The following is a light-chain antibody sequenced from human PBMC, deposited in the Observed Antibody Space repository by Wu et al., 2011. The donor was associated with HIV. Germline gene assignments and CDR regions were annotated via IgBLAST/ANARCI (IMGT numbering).Light chain of an antibody. Sequence: EIVLTQSPATLSLSPGERATLSCRASQSVSSYLVWYQHKSGQAPRLLMYDASNRATGIPARFSGSGSGTDFTLTISSLEPEDFAVYYCQAVYQLALTFGQGTRLEIK. V-gene: IGKV3-11*01. CDR1: QSVSSY. CDR2: DAS. J-gene: IGKJ5*01. CDR3: QAVYQLALT.